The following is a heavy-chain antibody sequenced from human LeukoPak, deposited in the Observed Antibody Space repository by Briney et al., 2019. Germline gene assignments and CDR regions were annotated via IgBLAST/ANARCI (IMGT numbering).Heavy chain of an antibody. Sequence: SETLSLTCTVSDDSISNYYWSWIRQSPGKGLEWIGYISNTGSTNYNPSLRDRVTISVDTSKNQFSVKLNYVTAADTAVYYCATATSERLVATTRWYYGMDVWGQGTTVTVSS. CDR1: DDSISNYY. V-gene: IGHV4-4*09. CDR3: ATATSERLVATTRWYYGMDV. CDR2: ISNTGST. J-gene: IGHJ6*02. D-gene: IGHD5-12*01.